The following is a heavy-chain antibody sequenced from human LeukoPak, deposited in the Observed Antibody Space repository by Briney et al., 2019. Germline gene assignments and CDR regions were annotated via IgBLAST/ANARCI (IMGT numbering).Heavy chain of an antibody. CDR1: GYTFTTYG. CDR2: ISAYNGNT. J-gene: IGHJ1*01. V-gene: IGHV1-18*01. Sequence: ASVKVSCKASGYTFTTYGISWVRQAPGQGLEWMGWISAYNGNTNYAQKFQGRVTMTTDTSTSTAYMELRSLRSDDTAVYYCARAGSDILTGYHAEYFQHWGQGTLVTVSS. CDR3: ARAGSDILTGYHAEYFQH. D-gene: IGHD3-9*01.